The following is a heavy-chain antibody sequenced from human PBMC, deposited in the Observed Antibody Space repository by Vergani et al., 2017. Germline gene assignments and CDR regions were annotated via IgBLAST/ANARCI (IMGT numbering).Heavy chain of an antibody. J-gene: IGHJ3*01. D-gene: IGHD3-10*01. V-gene: IGHV5-51*01. CDR3: ASGGHGSENGGALQL. Sequence: EKQLVQSGSETTKPGESLKISCQAFGYIFSNFWIGWVRQRPGRGLEWMGIIYPGDSEVKSNLTFRGQVILSVDTSVNTASLQGRSLQASDTATYFCASGGHGSENGGALQLWGQGTNIAVSS. CDR1: GYIFSNFW. CDR2: IYPGDSEV.